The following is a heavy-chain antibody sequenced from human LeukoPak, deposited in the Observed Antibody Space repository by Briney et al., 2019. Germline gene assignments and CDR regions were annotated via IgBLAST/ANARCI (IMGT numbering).Heavy chain of an antibody. V-gene: IGHV3-23*01. D-gene: IGHD6-13*01. J-gene: IGHJ6*02. CDR3: AKAPAAATKYYYGMDV. CDR2: ISGSGGAT. Sequence: PGGSLRLSCAASGFTFSSYSMNWVRQAPGKGLEWVSAISGSGGATYYADSVKGRFTISRDNSKNTLFLHMNSLTVEDTAVYYCAKAPAAATKYYYGMDVWGQGTTVTVSS. CDR1: GFTFSSYS.